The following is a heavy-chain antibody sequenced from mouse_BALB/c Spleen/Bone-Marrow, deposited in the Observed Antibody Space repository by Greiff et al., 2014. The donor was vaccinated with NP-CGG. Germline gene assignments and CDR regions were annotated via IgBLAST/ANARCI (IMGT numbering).Heavy chain of an antibody. V-gene: IGHV14-3*02. J-gene: IGHJ3*01. CDR1: GFNIKDTY. CDR3: AAYYYGSSQFAY. D-gene: IGHD1-1*01. CDR2: IDPANGNT. Sequence: VQLKESGAELVKPGASVKLSCTASGFNIKDTYMHWVKQRPEQGLEWIGRIDPANGNTKYDPKFQGKATITADTSSNTAYLQLSSLTSEDTAVYYCAAYYYGSSQFAYWGQGTLVTVS.